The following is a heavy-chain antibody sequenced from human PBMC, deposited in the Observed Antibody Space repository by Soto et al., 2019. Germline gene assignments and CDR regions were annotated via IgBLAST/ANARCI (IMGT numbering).Heavy chain of an antibody. CDR3: ARPSDSSSYWFDP. CDR1: GYTFTSYA. D-gene: IGHD6-6*01. V-gene: IGHV1-3*01. Sequence: GASVKVSCKASGYTFTSYAMHWVRQAPGQRLEWMGWINAGNGNTKYPQKFQGRVTITRDTSASTAYMELSSLRSEDTAVYYCARPSDSSSYWFDPWGQGTLVTVSS. J-gene: IGHJ5*02. CDR2: INAGNGNT.